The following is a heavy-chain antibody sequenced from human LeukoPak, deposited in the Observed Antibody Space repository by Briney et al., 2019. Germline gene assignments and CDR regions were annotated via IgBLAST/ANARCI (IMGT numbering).Heavy chain of an antibody. CDR1: RFTFSSYS. D-gene: IGHD2-15*01. J-gene: IGHJ4*02. CDR2: ISSSSSYI. Sequence: GGSLRLSCAASRFTFSSYSMNWVRQAPGKGLEWVSSISSSSSYIYYADSVKGRFTISRDNAKNSLYLQMNSLRAEDTAVYYCARPCSGGSGGNFDYWGQGTLVTVSS. V-gene: IGHV3-21*01. CDR3: ARPCSGGSGGNFDY.